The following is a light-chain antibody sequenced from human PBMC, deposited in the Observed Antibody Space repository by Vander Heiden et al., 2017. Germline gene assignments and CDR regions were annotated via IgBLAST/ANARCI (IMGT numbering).Light chain of an antibody. CDR2: GNN. V-gene: IGLV1-40*01. CDR3: QSDDSSLSAVV. Sequence: QSVLTQPPSVSGAPGQRVTIYCSGRSTDNRAGYDVHWYHQLPGTAPNLLIYGNNNRPSGVHDRFSGSQSGTSASRAITGLQAVEEAEYYCQSDDSSLSAVVFGGGTKLTVL. CDR1: STDNRAGYD. J-gene: IGLJ3*02.